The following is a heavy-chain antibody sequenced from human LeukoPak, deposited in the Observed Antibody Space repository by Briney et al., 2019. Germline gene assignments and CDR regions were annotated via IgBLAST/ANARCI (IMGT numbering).Heavy chain of an antibody. CDR1: GCTFTSYA. CDR3: VRGDDFWGGNRGYCFDD. CDR2: IIPIFGTA. Sequence: SVKVSRNASGCTFTSYAISWVRQSPGQALEWMGGIIPIFGTANYAQKFQGRVAITTDSSTSTVYMELSRLRSEDTAVYCCVRGDDFWGGNRGYCFDDWGKGTLVTVSS. J-gene: IGHJ4*02. D-gene: IGHD3-3*01. V-gene: IGHV1-69*05.